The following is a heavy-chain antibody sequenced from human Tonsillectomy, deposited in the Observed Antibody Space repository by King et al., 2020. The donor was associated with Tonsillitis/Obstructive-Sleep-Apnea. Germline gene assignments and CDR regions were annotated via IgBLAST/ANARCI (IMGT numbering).Heavy chain of an antibody. D-gene: IGHD2-2*01. Sequence: VQLQESGPGLVKPSETLSLTCTVSGGSISSYYWSWIRQTPGKGLEWIGYIYYSGSTNYNPSLKSRVTISVDTSKNQFSLKLSSVTAADTAVYYCAWGAAASSYYMDVWGKGTTVTVSS. J-gene: IGHJ6*03. V-gene: IGHV4-59*08. CDR1: GGSISSYY. CDR2: IYYSGST. CDR3: AWGAAASSYYMDV.